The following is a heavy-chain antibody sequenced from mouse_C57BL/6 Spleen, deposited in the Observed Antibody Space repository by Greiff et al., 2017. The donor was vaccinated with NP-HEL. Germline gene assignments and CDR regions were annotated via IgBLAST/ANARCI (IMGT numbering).Heavy chain of an antibody. Sequence: DVKLVESEGGLVQPGSSMKLSCTASGFTFSDYYMAWVRQVPEKGLEWVANINYDGSSTYYLDSLKSRFIISRDNAKNILYLQMSSLKSEDTATYYCARVGNSYAMDYWGQGTSVTVSS. V-gene: IGHV5-16*01. CDR3: ARVGNSYAMDY. CDR2: INYDGSST. CDR1: GFTFSDYY. J-gene: IGHJ4*01. D-gene: IGHD2-1*01.